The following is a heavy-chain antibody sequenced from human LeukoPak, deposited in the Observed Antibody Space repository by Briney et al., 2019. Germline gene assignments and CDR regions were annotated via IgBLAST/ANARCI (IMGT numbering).Heavy chain of an antibody. Sequence: LSGGSLRLSCAASGFTFSSYAMSWVRQAPGKGLEWVSGIRGSGHKTYYADSVRGRFTIPRDNSKNTLYVEMNSLRAEDTAVYYCAKEPFDSSGYYSFDYWGQGTLVTVSS. CDR3: AKEPFDSSGYYSFDY. V-gene: IGHV3-23*01. CDR2: IRGSGHKT. D-gene: IGHD3-22*01. CDR1: GFTFSSYA. J-gene: IGHJ4*02.